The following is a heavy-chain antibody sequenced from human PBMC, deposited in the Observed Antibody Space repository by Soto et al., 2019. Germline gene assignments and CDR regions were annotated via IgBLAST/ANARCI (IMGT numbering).Heavy chain of an antibody. CDR2: IWYDGSNK. CDR3: AREVPYCSGGSCYGFDY. Sequence: GGSLRLSCAASGFTFSSYGMHWVRQAPGKGLEWVAVIWYDGSNKYYADSVKGRFTISRDNSKNTLYLQMNSLRAEDTAVYYCAREVPYCSGGSCYGFDYWGQGTLVTVSS. D-gene: IGHD2-15*01. CDR1: GFTFSSYG. V-gene: IGHV3-33*01. J-gene: IGHJ4*02.